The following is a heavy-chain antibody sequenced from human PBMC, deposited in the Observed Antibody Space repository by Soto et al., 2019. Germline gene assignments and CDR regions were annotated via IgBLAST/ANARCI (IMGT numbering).Heavy chain of an antibody. D-gene: IGHD6-6*01. CDR2: ISGSGKDS. J-gene: IGHJ6*02. Sequence: GGSLRLSCATSGFTFSNYRMNWVRQAPGKGLEWVASISGSGKDSFYRDSVKGRFTISRDNAESSLVLQMNSLTVDDTAVYHCARVHLVRTSSYYCGMDVWGPGTTVTVSS. CDR1: GFTFSNYR. V-gene: IGHV3-21*06. CDR3: ARVHLVRTSSYYCGMDV.